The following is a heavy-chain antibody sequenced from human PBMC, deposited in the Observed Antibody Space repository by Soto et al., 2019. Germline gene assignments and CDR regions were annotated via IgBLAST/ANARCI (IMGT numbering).Heavy chain of an antibody. CDR1: GGSISSYY. J-gene: IGHJ5*02. CDR3: ARKVRVGATNWFDP. Sequence: SETLSLTCTVSGGSISSYYWSWIRQPPGKGLEWIGYIYYSGSTNYNPSLKSRVTISVDTSKNQFSLKLSSVTAADTAVYYGARKVRVGATNWFDPWGQGTLVTVSS. D-gene: IGHD1-26*01. V-gene: IGHV4-59*08. CDR2: IYYSGST.